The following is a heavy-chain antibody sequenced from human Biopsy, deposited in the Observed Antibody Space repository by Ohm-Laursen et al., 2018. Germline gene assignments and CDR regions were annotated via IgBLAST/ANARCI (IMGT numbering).Heavy chain of an antibody. CDR3: ARDCQPYLVTIHYYYYGMDV. D-gene: IGHD3-9*01. Sequence: ASVKVSCKASGYTFIAYNIHWVRQAPGQGLEWMGWITPESGGTDYAQKFRGRVSMTRDTSISTVYMELKSLTSDDTAVYYCARDCQPYLVTIHYYYYGMDVWGQGTTVTVSS. J-gene: IGHJ6*02. CDR2: ITPESGGT. CDR1: GYTFIAYN. V-gene: IGHV1-2*02.